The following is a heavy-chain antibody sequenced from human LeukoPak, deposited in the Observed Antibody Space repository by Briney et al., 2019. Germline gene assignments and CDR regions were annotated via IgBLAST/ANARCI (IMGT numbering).Heavy chain of an antibody. CDR3: ARGPYCSSTSCYARPFDY. V-gene: IGHV3-21*01. D-gene: IGHD2-2*01. CDR1: GFTFSSYT. Sequence: GGSLRLSCAASGFTFSSYTMNWVRQAPGKGLEWVSSISSSSSYIYYADSVKGRFTISRDNAKNSLYLQMNSLRAEDTAVYYCARGPYCSSTSCYARPFDYWGQGTLVTVSS. CDR2: ISSSSSYI. J-gene: IGHJ4*02.